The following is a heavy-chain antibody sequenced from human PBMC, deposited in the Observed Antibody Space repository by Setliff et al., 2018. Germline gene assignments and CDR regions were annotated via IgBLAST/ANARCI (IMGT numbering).Heavy chain of an antibody. D-gene: IGHD1-1*01. CDR1: GASVSSHY. Sequence: PSETLSLTCNVSGASVSSHYWDWIRQPPGKGLEWIGFISYSGITTYNVSLKSRVSISVDTSKNQLSLTLSSVTAADTAVYYCVREGYSEYFQDWGRGTLVPSPQ. J-gene: IGHJ1*01. CDR2: ISYSGIT. V-gene: IGHV4-59*02. CDR3: VREGYSEYFQD.